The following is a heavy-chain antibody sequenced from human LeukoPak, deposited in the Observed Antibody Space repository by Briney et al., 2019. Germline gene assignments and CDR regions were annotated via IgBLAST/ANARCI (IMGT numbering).Heavy chain of an antibody. CDR3: ARDGRAMVRGVHNDY. Sequence: PGGSLRLSCAASGFTFSSYSMNWVRQAPGKGLEWVSYISSSSSTIYYADSVKGRFTISRDNAKNSLYLQMNSLRAEDTAVYYCARDGRAMVRGVHNDYWGQGTLVTVSS. CDR1: GFTFSSYS. J-gene: IGHJ4*02. D-gene: IGHD3-10*01. CDR2: ISSSSSTI. V-gene: IGHV3-48*04.